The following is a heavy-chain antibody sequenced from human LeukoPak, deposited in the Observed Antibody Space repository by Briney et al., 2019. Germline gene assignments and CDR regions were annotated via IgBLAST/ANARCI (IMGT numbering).Heavy chain of an antibody. CDR2: INHSGST. Sequence: SETLSLTCTVSGGSISSGSYYWSWIRQPPGKGLEWIGEINHSGSTNYNPSLKSRVTISVDTSKNQFSLKLSSVTAADTAVYYCARGRRLQLIWHNWFDPWGQGTLVTVSS. CDR3: ARGRRLQLIWHNWFDP. D-gene: IGHD5-24*01. J-gene: IGHJ5*01. V-gene: IGHV4-39*07. CDR1: GGSISSGSYY.